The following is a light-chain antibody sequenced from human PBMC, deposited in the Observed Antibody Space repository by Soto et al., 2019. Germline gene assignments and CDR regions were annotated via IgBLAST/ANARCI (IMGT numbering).Light chain of an antibody. CDR3: QQYYNLPPKYT. J-gene: IGKJ2*01. V-gene: IGKV3-15*01. CDR2: GAS. CDR1: QSVSSN. Sequence: EIVMTQSPATLSVSPGERATLSCRASQSVSSNLAWYQQKPGQSPRLLIYGASTRTTGIPARFSGSGSGTEFTLTISSLQPEDFAVYYCQQYYNLPPKYTFAQGTKLEIK.